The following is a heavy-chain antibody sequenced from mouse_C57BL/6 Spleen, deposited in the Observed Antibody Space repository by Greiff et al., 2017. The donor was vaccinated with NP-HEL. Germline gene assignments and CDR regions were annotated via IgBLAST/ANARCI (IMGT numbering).Heavy chain of an antibody. J-gene: IGHJ2*01. V-gene: IGHV1-26*01. CDR1: GYTFTDYY. Sequence: EVQLQLSGPELVKPGASVKISCKASGYTFTDYYMNWVKQSHGKSLEWIGDINPNNGGTSYNQKFKGKATLTVDKSSSTAYMELRSLTSEDSAVYYCLSTMLAWGQGTTLTVSS. D-gene: IGHD2-1*01. CDR3: LSTMLA. CDR2: INPNNGGT.